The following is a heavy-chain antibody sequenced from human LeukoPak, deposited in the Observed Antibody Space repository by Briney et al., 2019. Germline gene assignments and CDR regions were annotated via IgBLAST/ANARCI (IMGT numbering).Heavy chain of an antibody. V-gene: IGHV3-74*01. CDR2: INSEESST. CDR3: ARARSGTRNAFDL. J-gene: IGHJ3*01. CDR1: GFTFSSYG. D-gene: IGHD1-26*01. Sequence: SGGSLRLSCAASGFTFSSYGMSWVRQAPGKGLVWVSRINSEESSTSYADSVKGRFTISRDNAKNTLYLQMNSLRAEDTAVYYCARARSGTRNAFDLWGQGTMVTVSS.